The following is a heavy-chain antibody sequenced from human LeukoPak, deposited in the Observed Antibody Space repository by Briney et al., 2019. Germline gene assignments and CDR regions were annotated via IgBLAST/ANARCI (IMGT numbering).Heavy chain of an antibody. CDR2: IHYSGSA. CDR1: GGSISDSSYY. V-gene: IGHV4-39*01. Sequence: SETLSLTCTVSGGSISDSSYYWGWIRQPPGKGLEWIGSIHYSGSAYYNPSLKSRLTISGDTSKNQFSLKLRSVTAADTAVYYCARQKAAAGTGFWGQGTLVTVSS. J-gene: IGHJ4*02. CDR3: ARQKAAAGTGF. D-gene: IGHD6-13*01.